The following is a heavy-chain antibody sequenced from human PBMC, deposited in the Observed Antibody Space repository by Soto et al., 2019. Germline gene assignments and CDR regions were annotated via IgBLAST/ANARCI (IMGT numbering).Heavy chain of an antibody. CDR1: GYTYDNYA. J-gene: IGHJ3*02. CDR2: IHAGNGYT. D-gene: IGHD5-12*01. CDR3: ARVQYSGYDLKLAFDI. Sequence: QVQPVQSVAQVKKPGPSVKVSYKASGYTYDNYALHWVRQAPRRGLEWMGWIHAGNGYTKYSQRFQGRVSITRGSSASTVHMDLSSLRSEDTAVYYCARVQYSGYDLKLAFDIWGQGTMVTVSS. V-gene: IGHV1-3*01.